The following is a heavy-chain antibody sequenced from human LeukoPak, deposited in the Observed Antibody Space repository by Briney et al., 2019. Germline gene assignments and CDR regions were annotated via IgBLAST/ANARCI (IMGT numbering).Heavy chain of an antibody. V-gene: IGHV4-39*01. CDR1: GGSISSSSYY. CDR3: ARLRITMIVVVIVNYFDY. CDR2: IYYSGST. D-gene: IGHD3-22*01. Sequence: PSETLSLTCTVSGGSISSSSYYWGWIRQPPGKGLEWIGSIYYSGSTYYNPFLKSRVTISVDTSKNQFSLKLSSVTAADTAVYYCARLRITMIVVVIVNYFDYWGQGTLVTASS. J-gene: IGHJ4*02.